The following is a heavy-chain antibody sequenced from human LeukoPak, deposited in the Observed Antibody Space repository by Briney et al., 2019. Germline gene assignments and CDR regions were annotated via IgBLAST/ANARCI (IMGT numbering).Heavy chain of an antibody. Sequence: PSETLSLTCTVSGGSISSGGYYWSWIRQHPGKGLEWIGYIYYSGSTYYNPSLKSRVTISVDTSKNQFSLKLSSVTAADTAVYYCARMKLGYCSGGSCYSNWFDPWGQGTLVTVSS. CDR1: GGSISSGGYY. CDR2: IYYSGST. J-gene: IGHJ5*02. CDR3: ARMKLGYCSGGSCYSNWFDP. V-gene: IGHV4-31*03. D-gene: IGHD2-15*01.